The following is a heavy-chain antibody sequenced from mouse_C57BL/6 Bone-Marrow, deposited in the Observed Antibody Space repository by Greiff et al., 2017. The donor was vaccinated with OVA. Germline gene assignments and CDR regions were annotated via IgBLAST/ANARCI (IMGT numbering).Heavy chain of an antibody. J-gene: IGHJ3*01. CDR3: AREWAYYYGSSLAWFAY. CDR2: ISSGGSYT. D-gene: IGHD1-1*01. CDR1: GFTFSSYG. Sequence: EVMLVESGGDLVKPGGSLKLSCAASGFTFSSYGMSWVRQTPDKRLEWVATISSGGSYTYYPDSVKGRFTISRDNAKNTLYLQMSRLKSEDTAMYYCAREWAYYYGSSLAWFAYWGQGTLVTVSA. V-gene: IGHV5-6*01.